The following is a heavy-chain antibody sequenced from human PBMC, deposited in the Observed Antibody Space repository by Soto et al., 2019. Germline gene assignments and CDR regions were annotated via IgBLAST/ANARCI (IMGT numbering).Heavy chain of an antibody. CDR2: ISYDGSNK. Sequence: QVQLVESGGGVVQPGRSLRLSCAASGFTFSSYGMHWVRQAPGKGLEWVAVISYDGSNKYYADSVKGRFTISRDNSKNTLYLQMTSLRAEDAVVYYCGNALGAVDYGMGVWGQGTTVTVSS. D-gene: IGHD2-15*01. CDR3: GNALGAVDYGMGV. V-gene: IGHV3-30*18. CDR1: GFTFSSYG. J-gene: IGHJ6*02.